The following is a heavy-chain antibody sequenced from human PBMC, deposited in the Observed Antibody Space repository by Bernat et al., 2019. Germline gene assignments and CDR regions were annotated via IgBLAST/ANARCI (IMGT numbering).Heavy chain of an antibody. V-gene: IGHV3-23*01. D-gene: IGHD5-12*01. CDR3: AKAPNGYSGYDYGGFDY. CDR1: GFTFSSYA. CDR2: FSGSGGST. J-gene: IGHJ4*02. Sequence: EVQLLESGGGLVQPGGSLRLSCAASGFTFSSYAMSWVRQAPGKGLGWVSDFSGSGGSTYYADSVKGRFTISRDNSKNTLYLQMNSLRAEDTAVYYCAKAPNGYSGYDYGGFDYWGQGTLVTVSS.